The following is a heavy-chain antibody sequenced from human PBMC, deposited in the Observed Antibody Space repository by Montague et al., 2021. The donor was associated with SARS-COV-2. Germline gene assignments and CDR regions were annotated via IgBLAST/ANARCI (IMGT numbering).Heavy chain of an antibody. CDR3: ARVNTVRVYCFDP. CDR1: GGSISSGGYY. J-gene: IGHJ5*02. V-gene: IGHV4-31*03. D-gene: IGHD4-11*01. Sequence: TLSLTCTVSGGSISSGGYYWSWIRQPPGKGLEWIGYIYYSGSTYYNPSLKSRVTISVDTSKNQFSLKLSSVTAADTAVYYCARVNTVRVYCFDPWGQGTLVTVSS. CDR2: IYYSGST.